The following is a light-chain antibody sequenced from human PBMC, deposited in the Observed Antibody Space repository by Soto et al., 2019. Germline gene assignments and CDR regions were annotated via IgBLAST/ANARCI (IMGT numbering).Light chain of an antibody. J-gene: IGKJ3*01. V-gene: IGKV3-20*01. Sequence: EVVLTQSPGTLSLSPGERASLSCRASQSLSRNYFAWYQQKVGQSPRLLIYATSSRATGIPDRFRGSGSGTAFSLTIARLEPEDFAVYYCQRYGLSPPFSFGPGTKVEIK. CDR2: ATS. CDR3: QRYGLSPPFS. CDR1: QSLSRNY.